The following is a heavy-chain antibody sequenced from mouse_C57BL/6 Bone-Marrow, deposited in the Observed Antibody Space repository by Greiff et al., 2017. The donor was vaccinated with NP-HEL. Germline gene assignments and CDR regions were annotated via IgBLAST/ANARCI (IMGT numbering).Heavy chain of an antibody. J-gene: IGHJ2*01. CDR2: IHPNSGST. Sequence: QVQLQQPGAELVKPGASVKLSCKASGYTFTSYWMHWVKQRPGQGLEWIGMIHPNSGSTNYNEKFKSKATLTVDKSSSTAYMQLSSLTSEDSAVYYCARTASEIYYDYDNYWGQGTTLTVSS. V-gene: IGHV1-64*01. CDR3: ARTASEIYYDYDNY. CDR1: GYTFTSYW. D-gene: IGHD2-4*01.